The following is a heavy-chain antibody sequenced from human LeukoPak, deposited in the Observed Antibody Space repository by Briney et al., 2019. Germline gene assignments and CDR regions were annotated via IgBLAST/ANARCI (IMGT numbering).Heavy chain of an antibody. Sequence: SETLSLTCTVSGGSISSYYWSWIRQPPGKGLEWIGYIYYSGSTNYNPSLKSRVTISVDTSKNQFSLKLSSVTAADTAVYYCAREGRAYDSSGYFYDYWGQGTLVTVSS. CDR2: IYYSGST. D-gene: IGHD3-22*01. V-gene: IGHV4-59*01. CDR3: AREGRAYDSSGYFYDY. J-gene: IGHJ4*02. CDR1: GGSISSYY.